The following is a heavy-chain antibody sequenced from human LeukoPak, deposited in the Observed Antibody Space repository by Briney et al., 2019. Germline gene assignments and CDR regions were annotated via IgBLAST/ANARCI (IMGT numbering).Heavy chain of an antibody. CDR3: ASLSSGWGYFDY. J-gene: IGHJ4*02. CDR2: IIPIFGTA. Sequence: GASVKVSCKASGGTFSSYAISWVRQAPGQGLEWMGGIIPIFGTANYAQKFQGRVTITTDESTSTAYMELSSLRSEDTAVYYCASLSSGWGYFDYWGQGTLVTVSS. CDR1: GGTFSSYA. D-gene: IGHD6-19*01. V-gene: IGHV1-69*05.